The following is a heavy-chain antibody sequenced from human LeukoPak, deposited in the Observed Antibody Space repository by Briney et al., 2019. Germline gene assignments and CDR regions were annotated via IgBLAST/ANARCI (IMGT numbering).Heavy chain of an antibody. J-gene: IGHJ6*04. CDR3: AGGNSMDV. CDR1: GFPFSNSW. Sequence: GGSLRLSCAVSGFPFSNSWMYWVRQAPGKGLEGVANIKSDGSGISYVDSVKGRFIISRDNARNSLYLQMNSLRVEDTAVYFWAGGNSMDVWGKGTAVTVSS. V-gene: IGHV3-7*03. CDR2: IKSDGSGI. D-gene: IGHD1/OR15-1a*01.